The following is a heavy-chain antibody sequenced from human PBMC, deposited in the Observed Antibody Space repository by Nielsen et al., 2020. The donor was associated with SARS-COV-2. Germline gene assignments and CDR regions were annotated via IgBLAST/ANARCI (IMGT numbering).Heavy chain of an antibody. Sequence: ASVKVSCKASGYTFTSYAMHWVRQAPGQRLEWMGWINAGNGNTKYSQKFQGRVTITRDTSASTAYMELSRLRSDDTAVYYCARAPLAHPEADFDYWGQGTLVTVSS. CDR3: ARAPLAHPEADFDY. J-gene: IGHJ4*02. V-gene: IGHV1-3*01. D-gene: IGHD6-6*01. CDR1: GYTFTSYA. CDR2: INAGNGNT.